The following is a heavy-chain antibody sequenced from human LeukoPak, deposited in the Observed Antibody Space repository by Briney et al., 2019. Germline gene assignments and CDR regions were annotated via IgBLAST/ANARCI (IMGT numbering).Heavy chain of an antibody. Sequence: SETLSLTCTVSGGSISSYYWSWIRQPPGKGLEWIGYIYYSGSTNYNPSLKSRVTISVDTSKNQFSLKLSSVTAADTAVYYCARLTRLSTSPDRYYLDYWGQGTLVTVSS. D-gene: IGHD6-6*01. CDR1: GGSISSYY. J-gene: IGHJ4*02. CDR2: IYYSGST. CDR3: ARLTRLSTSPDRYYLDY. V-gene: IGHV4-59*01.